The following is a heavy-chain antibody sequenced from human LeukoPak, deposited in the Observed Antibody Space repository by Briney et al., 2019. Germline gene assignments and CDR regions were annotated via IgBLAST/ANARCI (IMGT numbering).Heavy chain of an antibody. CDR1: GGTFNNYV. J-gene: IGHJ4*02. D-gene: IGHD2-2*03. Sequence: SVKVSCKASGGTFNNYVINWVRQAPGQGLEWLGSIVSFIPPANYAQNFQGRVSITTDESMSTVYMELSSLTYEDTAVYYCASGYCSTTSCYVNPYFDYWGQGTLVTVSS. CDR3: ASGYCSTTSCYVNPYFDY. V-gene: IGHV1-69*05. CDR2: IVSFIPPA.